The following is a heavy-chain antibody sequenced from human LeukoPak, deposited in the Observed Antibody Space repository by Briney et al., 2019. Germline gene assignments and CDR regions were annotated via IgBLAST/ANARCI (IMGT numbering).Heavy chain of an antibody. CDR2: IKRDGSQK. D-gene: IGHD7-27*01. CDR3: ARERSGAYPEH. CDR1: GFSFSSNW. J-gene: IGHJ1*01. Sequence: GGSLRLSCAAPGFSFSSNWMGWVRQAPGKGLEWVAHIKRDGSQKYYLDSVKGRFTISRDISRNTVHLQMNSLRAGDTAVYYCARERSGAYPEHWGQGTLVTVSS. V-gene: IGHV3-7*03.